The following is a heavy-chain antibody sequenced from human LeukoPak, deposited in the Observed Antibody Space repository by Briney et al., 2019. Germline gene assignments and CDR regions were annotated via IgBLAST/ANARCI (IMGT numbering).Heavy chain of an antibody. J-gene: IGHJ4*02. CDR1: GFDFRDFA. CDR2: ISGNGGST. CDR3: MKDIQYQEDPL. Sequence: PGGSLRLSCSASGFDFRDFAMHWVRQAPGKGLEYVSAISGNGGSTYHADSVKGRFTISRDNSKNTLYFQMSSLRPDDTAVYYCMKDIQYQEDPLWGQGIQVTVSS. V-gene: IGHV3-64D*06. D-gene: IGHD2-2*01.